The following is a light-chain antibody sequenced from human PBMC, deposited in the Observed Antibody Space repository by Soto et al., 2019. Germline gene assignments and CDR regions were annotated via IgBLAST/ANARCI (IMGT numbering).Light chain of an antibody. CDR3: QQYGASSYT. Sequence: EIVLTQSPGTLSLSPGERVTLSFRASQRVSTSYFAWYQQKPGHAPSLLIHITSSMATGIPDRFSGGGSGTDFALTISRLEPEDFAVYYCQQYGASSYTFGQGTKLEI. CDR2: ITS. V-gene: IGKV3-20*01. CDR1: QRVSTSY. J-gene: IGKJ2*01.